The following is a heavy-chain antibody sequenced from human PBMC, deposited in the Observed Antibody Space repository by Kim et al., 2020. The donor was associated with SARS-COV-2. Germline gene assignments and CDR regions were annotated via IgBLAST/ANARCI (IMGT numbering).Heavy chain of an antibody. V-gene: IGHV1-2*02. D-gene: IGHD3-10*01. J-gene: IGHJ4*02. Sequence: ASVKVSCKASGYTFAAFYIHWVRQAPGQGLEWMGWIDPNSGDTEYAQKFQGRIIMSVDTSISTAYMELTTLTSDDTAVYYCATPFMGRGDNDYWGQGTLVTVSS. CDR1: GYTFAAFY. CDR2: IDPNSGDT. CDR3: ATPFMGRGDNDY.